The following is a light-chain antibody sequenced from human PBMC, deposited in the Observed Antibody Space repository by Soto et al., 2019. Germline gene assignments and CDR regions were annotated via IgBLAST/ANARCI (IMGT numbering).Light chain of an antibody. V-gene: IGKV3-20*01. Sequence: EIVLTQSPGTLSLSPGERATLSCRASQSVSSSYLAWYQQKPGQAPRLLIYGASSRATGIPDRFSGSGSGTDFTLIISGLEPEDFAVYYCQQYGSSPGYTFGQGTKLEIK. CDR3: QQYGSSPGYT. J-gene: IGKJ2*01. CDR1: QSVSSSY. CDR2: GAS.